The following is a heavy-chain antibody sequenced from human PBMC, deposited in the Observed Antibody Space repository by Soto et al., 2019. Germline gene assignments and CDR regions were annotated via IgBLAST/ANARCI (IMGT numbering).Heavy chain of an antibody. CDR2: INHSGST. J-gene: IGHJ4*02. D-gene: IGHD2-8*02. CDR3: ARDKITGLFDY. CDR1: GGSCSGYY. V-gene: IGHV4-34*01. Sequence: PSETLSLTCAVYGGSCSGYYWTWIRQPPGTGLEWIGEINHSGSTNYNPSLKSRVTISVDTSKNQFSLKLTSVTAADTAVYYSARDKITGLFDYWGQGTLVTVSS.